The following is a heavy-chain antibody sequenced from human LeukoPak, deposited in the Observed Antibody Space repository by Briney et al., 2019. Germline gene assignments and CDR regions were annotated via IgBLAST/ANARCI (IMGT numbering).Heavy chain of an antibody. J-gene: IGHJ4*02. Sequence: AASVKVSCKASGYTFTTYDINWVRQATGRGLEWMGWMNPNSGYTGYAQKFQGRVTITRDTSISTAYMELSSLRSEDTAVYYCARVAGSIDYWGQGTLVTVSS. CDR1: GYTFTTYD. CDR2: MNPNSGYT. CDR3: ARVAGSIDY. V-gene: IGHV1-8*03. D-gene: IGHD6-19*01.